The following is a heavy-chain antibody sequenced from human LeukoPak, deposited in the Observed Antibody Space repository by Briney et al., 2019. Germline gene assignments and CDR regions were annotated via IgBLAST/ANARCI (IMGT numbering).Heavy chain of an antibody. CDR3: AKDYYGSGSYYNGYFDY. J-gene: IGHJ4*02. CDR2: ISWDGGST. D-gene: IGHD3-10*01. Sequence: GGSLRLSCAAYGFTFDDYAMHWVRQAPGKGLEWVSLISWDGGSTYYADSVKGRFTISRDNSKNSLYLQMNSLRAEDTALYYCAKDYYGSGSYYNGYFDYWGQGTLVTVSS. V-gene: IGHV3-43D*04. CDR1: GFTFDDYA.